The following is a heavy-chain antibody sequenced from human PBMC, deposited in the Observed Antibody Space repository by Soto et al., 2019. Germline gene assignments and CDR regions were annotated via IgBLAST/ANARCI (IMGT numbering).Heavy chain of an antibody. CDR1: GFTFTSYT. D-gene: IGHD6-13*01. CDR3: ARARVYATGPLDF. J-gene: IGHJ4*02. V-gene: IGHV3-21*06. CDR2: ISSSSDYI. Sequence: GGSLRLSCAASGFTFTSYTMNWVRRAPGKGLEWVSSISSSSDYIYYADSMKGRVTISRDNAKNSLFLDMNSLTGEDTAVYYCARARVYATGPLDFWGQGTLVTVSS.